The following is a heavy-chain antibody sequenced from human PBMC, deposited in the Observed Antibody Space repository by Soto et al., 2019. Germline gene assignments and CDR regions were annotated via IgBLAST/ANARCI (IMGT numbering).Heavy chain of an antibody. CDR2: IKTKVESYAT. V-gene: IGHV3-73*01. Sequence: EVQLVESGGGLVQPGGSLKLSCAASGFTLSGFDIHWVRQASGEGLEWVGRIKTKVESYATGVAASGQGRFTISRDDSKNTAYLQRNSLKSEDTAVYYGTRRSCSGGGCYADFDQWGQGTLVTVSS. CDR1: GFTLSGFD. J-gene: IGHJ4*02. CDR3: TRRSCSGGGCYADFDQ. D-gene: IGHD2-15*01.